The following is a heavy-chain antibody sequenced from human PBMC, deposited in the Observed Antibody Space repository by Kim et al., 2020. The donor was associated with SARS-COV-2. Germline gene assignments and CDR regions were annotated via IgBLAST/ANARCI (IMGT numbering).Heavy chain of an antibody. Sequence: GGSLRLSCAASGFTFRTSGMHWVRQAPGKGLEWVTFISYDGKNTDYADSVKGRFTLSRDNSRNTLYLQMNSLRLDDTAVYYCAKDGGSSWLYYFDYWGQGTPVTVS. CDR3: AKDGGSSWLYYFDY. V-gene: IGHV3-30*18. D-gene: IGHD6-13*01. CDR2: ISYDGKNT. J-gene: IGHJ4*02. CDR1: GFTFRTSG.